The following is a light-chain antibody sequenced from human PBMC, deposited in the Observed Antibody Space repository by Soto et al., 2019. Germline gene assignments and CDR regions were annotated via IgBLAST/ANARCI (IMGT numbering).Light chain of an antibody. J-gene: IGLJ2*01. V-gene: IGLV2-14*01. Sequence: QSALTQPASVSGSPGQSITISCTGTNNDVGGFNFVSWYQQRPGNVPKLLIYDVDDRPSGVSTRFSGSRSANTASLTISGLQAEDEADYYCSSYTSRSTVIFGGGTKLTVL. CDR3: SSYTSRSTVI. CDR2: DVD. CDR1: NNDVGGFNF.